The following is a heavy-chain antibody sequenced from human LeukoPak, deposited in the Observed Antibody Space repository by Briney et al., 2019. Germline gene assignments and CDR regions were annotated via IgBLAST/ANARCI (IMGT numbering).Heavy chain of an antibody. V-gene: IGHV4-39*01. Sequence: SETLSLTCNVSGDFISTGYYFWCWIRQPPGKGLEWIGSIYYSGSTYYNPSLKSRVTISVDPSKNQFSLKLSSVTAADTAVYYCARMLKADCSGGSCYSGWFDPWGQGTLVTVSS. J-gene: IGHJ5*02. CDR1: GDFISTGYYF. CDR3: ARMLKADCSGGSCYSGWFDP. D-gene: IGHD2-15*01. CDR2: IYYSGST.